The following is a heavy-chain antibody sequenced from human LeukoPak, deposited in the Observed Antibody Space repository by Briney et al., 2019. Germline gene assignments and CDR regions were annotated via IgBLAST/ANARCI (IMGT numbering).Heavy chain of an antibody. CDR3: ARQEYCSGASCYTWFDP. J-gene: IGHJ5*02. CDR1: GYSINNYW. Sequence: GESLQISCKGSGYSINNYWIAWVRQMPGKGLEWMGIIYPADSDIRYSPSFQGQVTISADKSISTAYLQWNSLKASDTAMYYRARQEYCSGASCYTWFDPWGQGTLVTVSS. CDR2: IYPADSDI. D-gene: IGHD2-15*01. V-gene: IGHV5-51*01.